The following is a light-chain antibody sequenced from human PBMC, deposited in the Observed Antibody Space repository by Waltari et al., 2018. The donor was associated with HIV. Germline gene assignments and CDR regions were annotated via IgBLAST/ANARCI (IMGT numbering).Light chain of an antibody. J-gene: IGKJ4*01. CDR3: QQSYSTPLT. CDR1: QSVYRY. V-gene: IGKV1-39*01. CDR2: GAS. Sequence: DTQMTQSPSSLSASVGDKVAITCRASQSVYRYLNWYQQKPGKAPELLIYGASSLQGGAPSRVAGSGSGTDFTLTITSLRVEDFATYYCQQSYSTPLTFGGGTKVEIK.